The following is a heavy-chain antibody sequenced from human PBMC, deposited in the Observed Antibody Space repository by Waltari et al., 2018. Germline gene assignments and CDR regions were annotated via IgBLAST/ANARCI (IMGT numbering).Heavy chain of an antibody. CDR2: ISDDAKEK. Sequence: EVQLVESGGGLVQPGGSLRLSCAASGFTFNKYWMTWVRQAPGKGLEWVANISDDAKEKYHVDSVKGRFTISRDNTKKSLYLQMNSLRVDDTAVYYCARGEEGYGEAYYWGQGTLVTVSS. V-gene: IGHV3-7*04. CDR1: GFTFNKYW. CDR3: ARGEEGYGEAYY. J-gene: IGHJ4*02. D-gene: IGHD3-10*01.